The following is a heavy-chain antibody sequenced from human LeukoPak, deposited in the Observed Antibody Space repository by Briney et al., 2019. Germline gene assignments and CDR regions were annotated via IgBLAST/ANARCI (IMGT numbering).Heavy chain of an antibody. CDR1: GYTFTSYD. CDR3: ARARRGIAAAGTIRYYFDY. Sequence: ASVKVSCKASGYTFTSYDINWVRQATGQGLEWKGWMNPNSGNTGYAQKFQGRVTMTRNTSISTAYMELSSLRSEDTAVYYCARARRGIAAAGTIRYYFDYWGQGTLVTVSS. V-gene: IGHV1-8*01. J-gene: IGHJ4*02. CDR2: MNPNSGNT. D-gene: IGHD6-13*01.